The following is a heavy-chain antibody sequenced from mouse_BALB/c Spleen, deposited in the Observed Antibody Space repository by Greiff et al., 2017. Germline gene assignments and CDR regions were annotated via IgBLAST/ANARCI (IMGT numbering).Heavy chain of an antibody. J-gene: IGHJ4*01. Sequence: QVQLKQSGPGLVAPSQSLSITCTVSGFSLTGYGVNWVRQPPGKGLVWLGMIWGDGSTDYNSALKSRLSISKDNSKSQVFLKMNSLQTDDTARYYCARALIRDYAMDYWGQGTSVTVSS. V-gene: IGHV2-6-7*01. CDR1: GFSLTGYG. CDR2: IWGDGST. CDR3: ARALIRDYAMDY.